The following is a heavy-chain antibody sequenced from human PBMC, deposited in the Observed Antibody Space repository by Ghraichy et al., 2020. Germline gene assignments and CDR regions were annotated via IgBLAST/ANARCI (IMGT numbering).Heavy chain of an antibody. CDR3: ARDVSSGWYEDWYFDL. J-gene: IGHJ2*01. Sequence: GGSLRLSCAASGFTVSSNYMSWVRQAPGKGLEWVSVIYSGGSTYYADSVKGRFTISRDNSKNTLYLQMNSLRAEDTAVYYCARDVSSGWYEDWYFDLWGRGTLVTVSS. CDR2: IYSGGST. D-gene: IGHD6-19*01. V-gene: IGHV3-66*02. CDR1: GFTVSSNY.